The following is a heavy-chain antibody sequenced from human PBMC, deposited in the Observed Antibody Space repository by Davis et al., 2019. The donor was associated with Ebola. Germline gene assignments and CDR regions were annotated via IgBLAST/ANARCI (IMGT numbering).Heavy chain of an antibody. Sequence: GGSLRLSCAASGFTFSSYSMNWVRQAPGKGLEWVSSISSSSSYIYYADSVKGRFTISRDNANNSLYLQMNSLRAEDTAVYYCARGGGSGSDYPSEFDFWGQGALLTVSS. D-gene: IGHD3-10*01. J-gene: IGHJ4*02. CDR3: ARGGGSGSDYPSEFDF. V-gene: IGHV3-21*01. CDR2: ISSSSSYI. CDR1: GFTFSSYS.